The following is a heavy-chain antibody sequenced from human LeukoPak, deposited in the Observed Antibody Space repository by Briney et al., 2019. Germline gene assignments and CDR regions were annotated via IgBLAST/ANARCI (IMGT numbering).Heavy chain of an antibody. D-gene: IGHD4-23*01. J-gene: IGHJ6*02. V-gene: IGHV1-69*04. CDR3: ARVVVTYYYGMDV. CDR2: IIPILGIA. CDR1: GGTFSSYA. Sequence: SVKVSCKASGGTFSSYAISWVRQAPGQGLEWMGRIIPILGIANYAQKFQGRVTITADKSTSTAYMELSSLRSEDTAVYYCARVVVTYYYGMDVWGQGTTVTVSS.